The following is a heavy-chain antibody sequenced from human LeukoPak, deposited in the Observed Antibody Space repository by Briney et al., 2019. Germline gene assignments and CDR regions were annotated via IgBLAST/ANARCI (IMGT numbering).Heavy chain of an antibody. J-gene: IGHJ5*02. V-gene: IGHV4-59*01. Sequence: SETLSLTCTVSGGSISSYYWSWLRQPPGKGLECIVHIYYSRSTNYNPSLKSRVTISIDTSKNQFSLRLSSVTAADTAVYYCARYSSSSFDPWGQGTLVTVSS. CDR2: IYYSRST. CDR1: GGSISSYY. D-gene: IGHD6-13*01. CDR3: ARYSSSSFDP.